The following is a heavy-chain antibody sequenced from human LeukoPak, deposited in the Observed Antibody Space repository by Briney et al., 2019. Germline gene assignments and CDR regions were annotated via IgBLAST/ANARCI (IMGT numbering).Heavy chain of an antibody. CDR3: ARDGEQWLAYFDY. Sequence: SETLSLTCTVSGGSLSSYYWSWLRQPAGKGLEWIGRIYTSGSTNYNPSLKSRVTMSVDTSKNQFSLKLSSVTAADTAVYYCARDGEQWLAYFDYWGQGTLVTVSS. V-gene: IGHV4-4*07. CDR2: IYTSGST. D-gene: IGHD6-19*01. CDR1: GGSLSSYY. J-gene: IGHJ4*02.